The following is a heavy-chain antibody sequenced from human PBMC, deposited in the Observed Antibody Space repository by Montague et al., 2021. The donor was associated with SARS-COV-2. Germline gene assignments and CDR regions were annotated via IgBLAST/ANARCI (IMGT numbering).Heavy chain of an antibody. D-gene: IGHD6-6*01. CDR1: GFTFSSYS. CDR3: AKDLVLRAARPDALDV. V-gene: IGHV3-48*04. J-gene: IGHJ3*01. CDR2: ISSSTNII. Sequence: SLRLSCPASGFTFSSYSVNWVRQAPGKGLEWISYISSSTNIIYYADSVKGRFTISRDNARNSLYLQMNSLRVGDTAVYYCAKDLVLRAARPDALDVWGQGTVVTVSS.